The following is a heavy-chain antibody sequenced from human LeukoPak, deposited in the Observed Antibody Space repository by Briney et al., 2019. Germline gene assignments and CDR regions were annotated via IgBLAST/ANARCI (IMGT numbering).Heavy chain of an antibody. CDR3: ARSYYYDNSGYYYDNWFDP. V-gene: IGHV3-33*08. CDR2: IWYDGSNK. D-gene: IGHD3-22*01. J-gene: IGHJ5*02. Sequence: GGSLRLSCTASGFTFSSYSMIWVRQAPGKGLEWVAVIWYDGSNKNYADSVKGRFTISRDNSKNTLYLQMNSLRVEDTAVYYCARSYYYDNSGYYYDNWFDPWGQGTLVTVSS. CDR1: GFTFSSYS.